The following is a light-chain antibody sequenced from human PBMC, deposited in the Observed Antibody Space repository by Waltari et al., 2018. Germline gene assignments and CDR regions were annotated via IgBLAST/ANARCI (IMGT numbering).Light chain of an antibody. V-gene: IGLV3-21*02. CDR3: QVWDLNSDHV. CDR1: NIGSKG. Sequence: SYVLTQPPSVSVAPGQTARITCGGDNIGSKGVHWYQQKPGQAPVLVAYDVSDRPTGIPERFSGSNSGNTATLTISRVEAGDEADYICQVWDLNSDHVFGSGTMLTVL. J-gene: IGLJ1*01. CDR2: DVS.